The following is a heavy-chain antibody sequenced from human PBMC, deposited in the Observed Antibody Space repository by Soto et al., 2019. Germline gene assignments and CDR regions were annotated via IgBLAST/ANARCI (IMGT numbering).Heavy chain of an antibody. CDR1: GGSISNVNDC. Sequence: QVQLQESGPGLVKPSQTLSLTCIVSGGSISNVNDCWNWIRQRPDKGLEWIGHIYSGGSIYNNPSXTXXVTILVDTSKNQFSLQLSSVSAADTAVYYCARGPSGDKVDYWGQGTLVTVSS. J-gene: IGHJ4*02. CDR3: ARGPSGDKVDY. V-gene: IGHV4-30-4*01. D-gene: IGHD7-27*01. CDR2: IYSGGSI.